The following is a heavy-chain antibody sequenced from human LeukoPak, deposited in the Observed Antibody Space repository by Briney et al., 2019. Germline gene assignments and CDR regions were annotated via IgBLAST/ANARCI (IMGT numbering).Heavy chain of an antibody. Sequence: GGSLRLSCAASGFTFSTYAMSWVRQAPGKGLEWVSGISVSGGTTHYADSVKGRFTISRDNSKNTLPLQMNSLRAEDTAVYYCAKGWTKYCSGGSCYSPLYYFDYWGQGTLVTVSS. J-gene: IGHJ4*02. D-gene: IGHD2-15*01. V-gene: IGHV3-23*01. CDR1: GFTFSTYA. CDR2: ISVSGGTT. CDR3: AKGWTKYCSGGSCYSPLYYFDY.